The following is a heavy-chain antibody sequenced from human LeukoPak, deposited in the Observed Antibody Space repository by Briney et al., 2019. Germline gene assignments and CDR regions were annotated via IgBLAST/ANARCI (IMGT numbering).Heavy chain of an antibody. CDR3: ARVSYASGSYFDY. Sequence: GGSLRLSCAASGFTFSTYSMYWVRQAPGKGLEWVSSISRSSSSINYADSVKGRFTISRDNSKNTLYLQMNSLRAEDTAVYYCARVSYASGSYFDYWGQGTLVTVSS. J-gene: IGHJ4*02. CDR2: ISRSSSSI. D-gene: IGHD3-10*01. V-gene: IGHV3-21*04. CDR1: GFTFSTYS.